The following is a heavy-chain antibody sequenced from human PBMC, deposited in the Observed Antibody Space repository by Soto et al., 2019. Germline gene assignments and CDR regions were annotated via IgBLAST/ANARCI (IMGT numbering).Heavy chain of an antibody. V-gene: IGHV1-69*01. Sequence: QVQLVQSGAEVKKPGSSVKVSCKASGGTFSSYAISWVRQAPGQGLEWMGGIIPIFGTANYAQKFQGRDTFTADESTSTAYMELSSLRSEDTAVYYCARGNSSSWYLYYYYYGMDVWGQGTTVTVSS. J-gene: IGHJ6*02. CDR2: IIPIFGTA. CDR3: ARGNSSSWYLYYYYYGMDV. CDR1: GGTFSSYA. D-gene: IGHD6-13*01.